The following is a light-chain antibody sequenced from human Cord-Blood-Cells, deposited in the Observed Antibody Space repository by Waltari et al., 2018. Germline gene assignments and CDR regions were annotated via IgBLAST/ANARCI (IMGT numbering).Light chain of an antibody. V-gene: IGKV3-11*01. CDR3: QQRSNWPT. J-gene: IGKJ1*01. CDR1: QSVSSY. CDR2: DAS. Sequence: EIVLTQSPATLSLSPGDSATLSCRASQSVSSYLAWYQQKPGQAPGLLIYDASNRATGIPARFSGSGSGTDFTLTISSLEPEDFAVYYCQQRSNWPTFGQGTKVEIK.